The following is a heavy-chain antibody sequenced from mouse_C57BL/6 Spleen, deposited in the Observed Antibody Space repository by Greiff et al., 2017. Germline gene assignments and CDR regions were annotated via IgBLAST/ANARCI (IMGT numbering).Heavy chain of an antibody. Sequence: QVTLKVSGPGILQPSQTLSLTCSFSGFSLSTFGMGVGWIRQPSGKGLEWLAHIWWDDDRYYNPALKSRLTISKDTSKNQVFLKVANVDTADTATDYCARIELGKGGYAMDYWGQGTSVTVSS. CDR1: GFSLSTFGMG. CDR3: ARIELGKGGYAMDY. J-gene: IGHJ4*01. D-gene: IGHD4-1*01. CDR2: IWWDDDR. V-gene: IGHV8-8*01.